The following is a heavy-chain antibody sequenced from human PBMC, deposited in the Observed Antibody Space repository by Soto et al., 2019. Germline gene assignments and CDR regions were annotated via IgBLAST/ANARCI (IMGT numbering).Heavy chain of an antibody. V-gene: IGHV1-2*04. CDR3: AREKWLVRRNDPFDI. D-gene: IGHD6-19*01. J-gene: IGHJ3*02. Sequence: ASVKVSCKASGYTFTGYYMHWVRQAPGQGLEWMGWINPNSGGTNYAQKFQGWVTMTRDTSTNTGNMELSSLRSEDTAVYYCAREKWLVRRNDPFDIWGQGTMVTVSS. CDR2: INPNSGGT. CDR1: GYTFTGYY.